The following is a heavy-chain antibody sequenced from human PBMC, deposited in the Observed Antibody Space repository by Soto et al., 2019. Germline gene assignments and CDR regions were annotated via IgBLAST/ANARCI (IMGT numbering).Heavy chain of an antibody. D-gene: IGHD2-15*01. CDR1: GFFISSGNY. Sequence: SETLSLTCAVSGFFISSGNYWGWIRKPPGKGLEWIGSIFHGGNTYYNPSLKSRVTISVDMSKNQFSLKLNSVTAADTAVYYYARARWYDAFDVWGQGTVVTVSS. V-gene: IGHV4-38-2*01. J-gene: IGHJ3*01. CDR3: ARARWYDAFDV. CDR2: IFHGGNT.